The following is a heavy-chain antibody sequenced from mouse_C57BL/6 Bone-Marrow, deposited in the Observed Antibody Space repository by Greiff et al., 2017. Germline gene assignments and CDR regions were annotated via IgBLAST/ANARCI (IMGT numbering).Heavy chain of an antibody. Sequence: VKVVESGAELMKPGASVKLSCKATGYTFTGYWIEWVKQRPGHGLEWIGEILPGSGSTNYNEKFKGKATFTADTSSNTAYMQLSSLTTEDSAIYYCARRILRPVSRDYAMDYWGQGTSVTVSS. J-gene: IGHJ4*01. CDR3: ARRILRPVSRDYAMDY. CDR2: ILPGSGST. CDR1: GYTFTGYW. D-gene: IGHD1-1*01. V-gene: IGHV1-9*01.